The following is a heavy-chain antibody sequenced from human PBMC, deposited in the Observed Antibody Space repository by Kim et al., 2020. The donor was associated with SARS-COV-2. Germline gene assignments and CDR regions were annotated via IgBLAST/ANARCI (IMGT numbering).Heavy chain of an antibody. V-gene: IGHV3-23*01. CDR1: GFIFSGYA. D-gene: IGHD6-13*01. CDR3: AKGSSWYYYYGMDV. CDR2: ISGSGGST. J-gene: IGHJ6*02. Sequence: GGSLRLSCAASGFIFSGYAISWVRQAPGKGLEWVSGISGSGGSTDYADSVKGRFTISRDNAKNTLYLQMNSLRAEDSAIYYCAKGSSWYYYYGMDVWGQGTTVTVSS.